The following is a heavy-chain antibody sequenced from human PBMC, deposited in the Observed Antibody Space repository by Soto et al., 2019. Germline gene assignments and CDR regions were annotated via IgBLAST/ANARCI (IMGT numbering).Heavy chain of an antibody. CDR3: AKVGVLRTNFRWFDL. Sequence: EGQLVESGGGLVKPGGSLRLSCAASGFAFQTYTIDWLRQPPGKGLEWVSSITISGNYIYYADSVKGRFTISRDNGRNSVYLQMNSLRAEDTAVYYCAKVGVLRTNFRWFDLWGQGTLVTVSS. V-gene: IGHV3-21*01. CDR2: ITISGNYI. D-gene: IGHD2-8*01. J-gene: IGHJ5*02. CDR1: GFAFQTYT.